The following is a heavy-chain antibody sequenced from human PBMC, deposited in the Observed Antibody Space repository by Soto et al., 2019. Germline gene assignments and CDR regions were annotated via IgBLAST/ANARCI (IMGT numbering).Heavy chain of an antibody. Sequence: EASVKVSCKASGYTFTSYYMHWVRQAPGQGLEWMGIINPSGGSTSYAQKFQGRVTMTRDTSTSTVYMELSSLRSEDTAVYYCARDPYYCSGGSCYSYNWFDPWGQGTLVTSPQ. CDR3: ARDPYYCSGGSCYSYNWFDP. CDR2: INPSGGST. V-gene: IGHV1-46*01. J-gene: IGHJ5*02. D-gene: IGHD2-15*01. CDR1: GYTFTSYY.